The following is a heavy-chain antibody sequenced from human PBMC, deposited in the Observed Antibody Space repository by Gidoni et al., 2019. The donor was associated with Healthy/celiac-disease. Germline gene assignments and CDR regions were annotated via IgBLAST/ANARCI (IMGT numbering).Heavy chain of an antibody. D-gene: IGHD6-19*01. CDR1: GSTLTAFS. CDR2: FDPEDGET. Sequence: QVQLVQSGAEVKKPGASVKVSCKVSGSTLTAFSMHWVRQAPGKGLEWMGGFDPEDGETIYAQKFQGRVTMTEDTSTDTAYMELSSLRSEDTAVYYCATVLDPYIAVAGKAFDYWGQGTLVTVSS. V-gene: IGHV1-24*01. J-gene: IGHJ4*02. CDR3: ATVLDPYIAVAGKAFDY.